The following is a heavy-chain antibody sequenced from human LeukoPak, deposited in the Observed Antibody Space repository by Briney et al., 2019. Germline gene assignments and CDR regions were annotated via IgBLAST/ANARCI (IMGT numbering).Heavy chain of an antibody. CDR2: ISGSGGST. V-gene: IGHV3-23*01. CDR1: GFTFCSYA. Sequence: GGSLRLSCAASGFTFCSYAMSWVRPAPGEGLEWVSAISGSGGSTYYADSVKGRFTISRDNSKNTLYLQMNSLRAEDTAVYYCAKGVVPAPYYYYGMDVWGQGTTVTVSS. CDR3: AKGVVPAPYYYYGMDV. D-gene: IGHD2-2*01. J-gene: IGHJ6*02.